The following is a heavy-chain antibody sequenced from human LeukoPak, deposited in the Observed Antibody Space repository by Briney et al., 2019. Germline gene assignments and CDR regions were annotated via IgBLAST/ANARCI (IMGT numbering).Heavy chain of an antibody. CDR3: AKADYYDSSGYLN. J-gene: IGHJ4*02. CDR1: GFTFSSYG. CDR2: ISYDGSNK. D-gene: IGHD3-22*01. Sequence: GRSLRLSCAASGFTFSSYGMHWVRQAPGKGLEWVAVISYDGSNKYYADSVKGRFTISRDNSKNTLYLQMNSLRAEDTAVYYCAKADYYDSSGYLNWGQGTLVTVSS. V-gene: IGHV3-30*18.